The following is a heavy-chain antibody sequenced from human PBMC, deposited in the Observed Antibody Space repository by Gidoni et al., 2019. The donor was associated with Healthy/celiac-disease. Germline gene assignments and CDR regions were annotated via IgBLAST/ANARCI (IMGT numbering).Heavy chain of an antibody. D-gene: IGHD3-22*01. CDR3: ARQVTMIVVDDAFDI. J-gene: IGHJ3*02. CDR1: GGSISSGGYS. V-gene: IGHV4-30-2*01. Sequence: QLQLQESGSGLVKPSQTLSLTCAVSGGSISSGGYSWSWIRQPPGKGLEWIGYIYHSGSTYYNPSLKSRVTIAVDRSKNQFSLKLSSVTAADTAVYYCARQVTMIVVDDAFDIWGQGTMVTVSS. CDR2: IYHSGST.